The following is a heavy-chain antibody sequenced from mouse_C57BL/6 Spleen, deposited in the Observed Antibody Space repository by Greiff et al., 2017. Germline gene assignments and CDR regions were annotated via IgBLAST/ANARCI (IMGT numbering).Heavy chain of an antibody. CDR3: ARDLGNAY. CDR2: IYPGDGDT. J-gene: IGHJ3*01. V-gene: IGHV1-82*01. CDR1: GYAFSSSW. Sequence: VQVVESGPELVKPGASVKISCKASGYAFSSSWMNWVKQRPGKGLEWIGRIYPGDGDTNYNGKFKGKATLTADKSSSTAYMQLSSLTSEDSAVYFCARDLGNAYWGQGTLVTVSA.